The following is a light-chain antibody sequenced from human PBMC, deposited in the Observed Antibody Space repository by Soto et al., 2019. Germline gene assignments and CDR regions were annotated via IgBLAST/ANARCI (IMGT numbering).Light chain of an antibody. CDR1: QSISSW. CDR2: KAS. J-gene: IGKJ1*01. Sequence: DIQMTQSPSTLSASVGDRVTITCRASQSISSWLAWYQQKPGKAPKLLIYKASSLESGLPSRFSGSGSGTEFTLTISRLQPDDFATYYCQEYNSFSRTVGQGPKVGLK. CDR3: QEYNSFSRT. V-gene: IGKV1-5*03.